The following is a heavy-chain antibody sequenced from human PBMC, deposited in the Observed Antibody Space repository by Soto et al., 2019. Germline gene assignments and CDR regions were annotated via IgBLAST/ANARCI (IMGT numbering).Heavy chain of an antibody. J-gene: IGHJ5*02. CDR2: IYYSGST. Sequence: QLQLQESGPGLVKPSETLSLTCTVSGGSISSSSYYWGWIRQPPGKGLEWIGSIYYSGSTYYNPSLKSRVTIAVDTSKTQSSRNLGLVTAPDPVVNYGARNEGQGYCSSTSGYTALVWLAPWGQGTLSPSPQ. CDR1: GGSISSSSYY. V-gene: IGHV4-39*01. D-gene: IGHD2-2*02. CDR3: ARNEGQGYCSSTSGYTALVWLAP.